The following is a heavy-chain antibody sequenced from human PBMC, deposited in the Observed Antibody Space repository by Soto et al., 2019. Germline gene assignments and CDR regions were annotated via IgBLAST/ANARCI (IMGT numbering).Heavy chain of an antibody. CDR3: ARVVITFGGVIVIGPFDY. D-gene: IGHD3-16*02. J-gene: IGHJ4*02. Sequence: PSETLSLTCTVSGGSVSSGSYYFICIRQPPGNGLEWIGYIYYSGSTNYNPSLKSRVTISVDTSKNQFSLKLSSVTAADTAVYYCARVVITFGGVIVIGPFDYWGQGTLVTVS. V-gene: IGHV4-61*01. CDR1: GGSVSSGSYY. CDR2: IYYSGST.